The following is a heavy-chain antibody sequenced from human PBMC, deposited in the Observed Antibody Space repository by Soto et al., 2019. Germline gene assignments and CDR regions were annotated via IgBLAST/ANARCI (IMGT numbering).Heavy chain of an antibody. J-gene: IGHJ6*02. CDR3: ASGLFGSGTSVPSRRYYCYGMDV. Sequence: PSVKVSCKASGGTFSSYTISWVRQAPGQGLEWMGRIIPILGIANYAQKLQGRVTITADKSTSTAYMELSSLRSEDTAVYYCASGLFGSGTSVPSRRYYCYGMDVWGQGTTVTVSS. V-gene: IGHV1-69*02. CDR1: GGTFSSYT. CDR2: IIPILGIA. D-gene: IGHD6-25*01.